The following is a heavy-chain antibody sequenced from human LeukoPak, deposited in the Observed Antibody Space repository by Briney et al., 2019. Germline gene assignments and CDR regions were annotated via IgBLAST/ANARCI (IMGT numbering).Heavy chain of an antibody. V-gene: IGHV3-23*01. D-gene: IGHD2-15*01. J-gene: IGHJ4*02. CDR3: AKDYSSVHCSGGSCYFAYDY. Sequence: GGSLRLSCAASGFTFSSYAMSWVRQAPGKGLEWVSAISGSDGATYYADSVKGRFTISRDNSKNTLFLQMNSLRAEDTAAYYCAKDYSSVHCSGGSCYFAYDYWGQGTLVTLSS. CDR1: GFTFSSYA. CDR2: ISGSDGAT.